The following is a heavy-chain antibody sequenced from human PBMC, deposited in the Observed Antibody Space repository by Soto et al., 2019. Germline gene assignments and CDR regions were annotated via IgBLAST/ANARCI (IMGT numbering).Heavy chain of an antibody. CDR1: GGSFSVYY. CDR2: INHSGST. V-gene: IGHV4-34*01. D-gene: IGHD3-3*01. J-gene: IGHJ4*02. CDR3: ARRRVTIFGVVIIPFDY. Sequence: SETLSLTCAVYGGSFSVYYWSWIRQPPGKGLEWIGEINHSGSTNYNPSLKSRVTISVDTSKNQFSLKLSSVTAADTAVYYCARRRVTIFGVVIIPFDYWGQGTLVTVSS.